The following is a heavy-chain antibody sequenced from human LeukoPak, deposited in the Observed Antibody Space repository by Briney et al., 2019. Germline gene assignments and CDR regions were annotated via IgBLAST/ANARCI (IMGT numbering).Heavy chain of an antibody. V-gene: IGHV3-48*01. J-gene: IGHJ4*02. CDR3: ARDRPSYDYVWGSYRYYFDY. Sequence: PGGSLRLSCAASGFTFSSYSMNWVRQAPGKGLEWVSYISSSSSTIYYADSVKGRFTISRDNAKNSLYLQMNSLRAEDTAVYYCARDRPSYDYVWGSYRYYFDYWGQGTLVTVSS. CDR1: GFTFSSYS. CDR2: ISSSSSTI. D-gene: IGHD3-16*02.